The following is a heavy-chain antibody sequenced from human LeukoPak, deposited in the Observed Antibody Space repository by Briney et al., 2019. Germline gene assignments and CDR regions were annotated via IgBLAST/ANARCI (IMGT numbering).Heavy chain of an antibody. CDR2: ISSSGTTI. J-gene: IGHJ4*02. CDR1: GFTFSDYY. Sequence: GGSLRLSCAASGFTFSDYYMSWIRQAPGKGLEWVSYISSSGTTIYYADSVKGRFTISRDNAKNSLYLQMNSLRAEDTAVYYCARDAYYDSSGYSLYWGQGTLVTVSS. CDR3: ARDAYYDSSGYSLY. V-gene: IGHV3-11*01. D-gene: IGHD3-22*01.